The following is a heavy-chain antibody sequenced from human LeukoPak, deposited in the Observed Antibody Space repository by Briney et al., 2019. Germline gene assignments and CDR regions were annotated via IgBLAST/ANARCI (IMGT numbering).Heavy chain of an antibody. Sequence: GGSLRLSCAASGFTFSSYAMHWVRQAPGKGLEWVAVISYDGSNKYYADSVKGRFTISRDNSKNTLYLQMNSLRAEDTAVYYCAKASSSGAVGLNWFDPWGQGTLVTVSS. CDR2: ISYDGSNK. D-gene: IGHD1-26*01. CDR1: GFTFSSYA. J-gene: IGHJ5*02. CDR3: AKASSSGAVGLNWFDP. V-gene: IGHV3-30*04.